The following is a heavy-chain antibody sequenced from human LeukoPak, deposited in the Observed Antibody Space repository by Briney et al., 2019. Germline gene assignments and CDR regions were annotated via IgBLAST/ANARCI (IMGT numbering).Heavy chain of an antibody. D-gene: IGHD6-19*01. V-gene: IGHV3-21*01. CDR1: GFALNSYT. CDR2: ISSTSAYI. Sequence: GGSLRLSCAASGFALNSYTLSWVRQAPGKGLEWVSSISSTSAYIHYADSVKGRFTISRDNTDNVVYLQMNGLRAEDTAVYYCARVAVAGPTGWFDPWGQGTLVTV. CDR3: ARVAVAGPTGWFDP. J-gene: IGHJ5*02.